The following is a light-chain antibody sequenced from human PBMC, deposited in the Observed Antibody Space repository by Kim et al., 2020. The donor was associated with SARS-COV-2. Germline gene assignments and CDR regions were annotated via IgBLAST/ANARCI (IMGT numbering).Light chain of an antibody. Sequence: VPPGQTATITCSGDKLGDKYACWYQQKPGQSPVLVIYQDSKRPSGIPERFSGSNSGNTATLTISGTQAMDEADYYCQAWDSSTYVFGTGTKVTVL. CDR3: QAWDSSTYV. CDR1: KLGDKY. V-gene: IGLV3-1*01. J-gene: IGLJ1*01. CDR2: QDS.